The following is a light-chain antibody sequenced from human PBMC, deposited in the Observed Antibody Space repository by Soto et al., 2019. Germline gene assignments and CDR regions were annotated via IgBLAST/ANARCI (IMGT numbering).Light chain of an antibody. Sequence: QSALTQPPSASGSPGQSVTISCTGTSSDVGGYNYVSWYQQHPDKAPKLMIYEVSKRPSGVPDRFSGSKSGNTASLTVSGLQAEDEADYYCSSYAGSNNADVVFGGGTKLTVL. CDR3: SSYAGSNNADVV. V-gene: IGLV2-8*01. CDR1: SSDVGGYNY. J-gene: IGLJ2*01. CDR2: EVS.